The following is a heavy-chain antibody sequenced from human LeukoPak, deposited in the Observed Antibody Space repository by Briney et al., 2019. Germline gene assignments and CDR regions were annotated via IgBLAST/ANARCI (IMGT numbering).Heavy chain of an antibody. V-gene: IGHV4-34*01. J-gene: IGHJ4*02. Sequence: SETLSLTCAVYGGSFSGYSWSWIRQPPGKGLEWIVEINHSGSTKNNPSLKSRVTISVDTSKNQFSLKLSSVTAADTAVYYCARPHKAVAGSYYFDYWGQGTLVTVSS. CDR3: ARPHKAVAGSYYFDY. D-gene: IGHD6-19*01. CDR2: INHSGST. CDR1: GGSFSGYS.